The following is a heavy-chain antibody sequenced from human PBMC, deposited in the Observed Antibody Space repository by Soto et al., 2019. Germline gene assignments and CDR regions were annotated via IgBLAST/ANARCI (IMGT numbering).Heavy chain of an antibody. CDR2: INSDESST. Sequence: GGSLRLSCAASGFTFSSYWMHWFRHAPGKGLVWVSRINSDESSTSYADSVKGRFTISRDNAKNTLYLQMNSLRAEDTAVYYCAVAVAGPTAIGYWGQGTLVTVSS. J-gene: IGHJ4*02. CDR3: AVAVAGPTAIGY. CDR1: GFTFSSYW. V-gene: IGHV3-74*01. D-gene: IGHD6-19*01.